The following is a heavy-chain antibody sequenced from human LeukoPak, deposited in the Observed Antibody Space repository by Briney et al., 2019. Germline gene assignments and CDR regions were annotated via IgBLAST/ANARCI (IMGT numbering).Heavy chain of an antibody. D-gene: IGHD3-10*01. CDR3: ARSPTVLYYYGSGGYRFDP. CDR2: INHSGST. V-gene: IGHV4-34*01. Sequence: PSETLSLTCAVYGGSFSGYYWSWIRQPPGKGLEWIGEINHSGSTNYNPSLKSRVTISVDTSKNQFSLKLSSVTAADTAVYYCARSPTVLYYYGSGGYRFDPWGQGTLVTVSS. J-gene: IGHJ5*02. CDR1: GGSFSGYY.